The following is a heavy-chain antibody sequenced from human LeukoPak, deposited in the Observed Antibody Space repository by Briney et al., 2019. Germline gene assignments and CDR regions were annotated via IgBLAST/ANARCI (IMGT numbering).Heavy chain of an antibody. CDR1: GFTFSSYW. Sequence: GGSLRLSCAASGFTFSSYWMSWVRQAPGKGLEWVANIKQDGSEKYYVDSVKGRFTISRDNAKNSLYLQMNSLRAEDTAVYYCASPLAASYYYMDVWGKGTTVTISS. J-gene: IGHJ6*03. V-gene: IGHV3-7*01. CDR2: IKQDGSEK. CDR3: ASPLAASYYYMDV. D-gene: IGHD2-15*01.